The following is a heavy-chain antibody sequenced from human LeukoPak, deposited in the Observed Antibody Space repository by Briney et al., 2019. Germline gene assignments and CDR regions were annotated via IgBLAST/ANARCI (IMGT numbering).Heavy chain of an antibody. J-gene: IGHJ4*02. CDR2: INHSGST. D-gene: IGHD2-2*02. CDR3: ARGYRAYYFDY. V-gene: IGHV4-34*01. Sequence: SETLSLTCAVYGGSFSGYYWSWTRQPPGKGLEWIGEINHSGSTNYNPSLKSRVTISVDTSKNQFSLKLSSVTAADTAVYYCARGYRAYYFDYWGQGTLVTVSS. CDR1: GGSFSGYY.